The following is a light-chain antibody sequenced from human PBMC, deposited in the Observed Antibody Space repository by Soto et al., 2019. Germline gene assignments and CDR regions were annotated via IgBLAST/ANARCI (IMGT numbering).Light chain of an antibody. Sequence: DIQMTQSPSSLSASVGDRVTITCRASQGVCNYLAWYQQKPGKIPKLLIYAASTLQSGVPSRFSGSGSGTDFTLTISSLQPEDVATYYCQKYSSAPLTFGGGTKVEIK. V-gene: IGKV1-27*01. CDR1: QGVCNY. J-gene: IGKJ4*01. CDR2: AAS. CDR3: QKYSSAPLT.